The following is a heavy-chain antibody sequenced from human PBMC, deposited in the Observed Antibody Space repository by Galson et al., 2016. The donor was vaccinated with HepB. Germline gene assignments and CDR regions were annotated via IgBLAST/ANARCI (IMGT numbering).Heavy chain of an antibody. CDR3: AREDGSSGSPGGY. CDR1: GFTFSSYG. Sequence: SLRLSCAASGFTFSSYGMHWVRRAPGKGLEWVAVIWYDGSIKDYADSVKGRFTISRDNSKNTLYLQMNSLRVEDTAVYYCAREDGSSGSPGGYWGQGTLVTVSS. D-gene: IGHD6-19*01. V-gene: IGHV3-33*01. CDR2: IWYDGSIK. J-gene: IGHJ4*02.